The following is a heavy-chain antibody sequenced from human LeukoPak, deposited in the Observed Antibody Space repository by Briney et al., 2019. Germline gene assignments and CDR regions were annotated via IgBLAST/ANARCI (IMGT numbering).Heavy chain of an antibody. V-gene: IGHV3-30*04. J-gene: IGHJ4*02. CDR1: GLAFSSYS. CDR3: AREKYCTSTDCLHGRFYFNY. D-gene: IGHD2-2*01. Sequence: GGSLRLSCVASGLAFSSYSMHWVRQAPGKGLEWVGVISYDGSDEYYTDSVKGRFTISRDNSKNTLYLQMNTLRAEDTAVYYCAREKYCTSTDCLHGRFYFNYWGQGTLVTVPS. CDR2: ISYDGSDE.